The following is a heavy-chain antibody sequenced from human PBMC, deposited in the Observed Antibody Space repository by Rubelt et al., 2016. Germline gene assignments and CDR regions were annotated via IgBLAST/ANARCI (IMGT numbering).Heavy chain of an antibody. Sequence: QLQLRESGPGLVKPSETLSLTCTVSGGSISSSSYYWGWIRQPPGKGLEWIGSIYYSGSTYYNPSLKSRVTRSVDTSKSRFSLKMSSVTAADTGVYYCARLSSGWYYFDYWGQGTLVTVSS. CDR2: IYYSGST. CDR3: ARLSSGWYYFDY. CDR1: GGSISSSSYY. J-gene: IGHJ4*02. D-gene: IGHD6-19*01. V-gene: IGHV4-39*01.